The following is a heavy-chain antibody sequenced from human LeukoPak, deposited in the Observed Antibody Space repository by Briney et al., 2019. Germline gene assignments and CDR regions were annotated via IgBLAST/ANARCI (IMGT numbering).Heavy chain of an antibody. V-gene: IGHV4-59*01. J-gene: IGHJ4*02. CDR1: GGSISSYY. CDR2: IYYSGST. Sequence: SETLSLTRTVSGGSISSYYWSWIRQPPGKGLEWIGYIYYSGSTNYNPSLKSRVTISVDTSKNQFSLKLSSVTAADTAVYYCARVNYYGSGSYTFDYWGQGTLVTVSS. CDR3: ARVNYYGSGSYTFDY. D-gene: IGHD3-10*01.